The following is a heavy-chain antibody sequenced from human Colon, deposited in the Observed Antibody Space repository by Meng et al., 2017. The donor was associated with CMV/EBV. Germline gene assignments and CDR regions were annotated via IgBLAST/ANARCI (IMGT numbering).Heavy chain of an antibody. CDR2: IYSDGNT. CDR1: GFTVSTDY. D-gene: IGHD2-15*01. V-gene: IGHV3-66*01. CDR3: ARTQYLGWQLLRFDP. J-gene: IGHJ5*02. Sequence: EGELGGSWGNLVRPGGALRLSCAASGFTVSTDYMSWVRQAPGKGLEWVSVIYSDGNTYYADSVKGRFTISRDNSKNTLYLQMNSLRVEDTAVYYCARTQYLGWQLLRFDPWGQGTLVTVSS.